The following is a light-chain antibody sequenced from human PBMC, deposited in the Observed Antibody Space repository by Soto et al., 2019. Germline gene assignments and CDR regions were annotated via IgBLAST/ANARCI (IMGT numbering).Light chain of an antibody. V-gene: IGLV2-14*01. CDR2: DVS. CDR3: SSYTSSSTV. Sequence: QSVLTQPASVSGSPGQSITISCTGTSSDVVGYHYVSWYQQHPGKAPKLMIYDVSNRPSGVSNRFSGSKSGNTASLTISGLQAEDEADYYCSSYTSSSTVFGGGTKLTVL. CDR1: SSDVVGYHY. J-gene: IGLJ2*01.